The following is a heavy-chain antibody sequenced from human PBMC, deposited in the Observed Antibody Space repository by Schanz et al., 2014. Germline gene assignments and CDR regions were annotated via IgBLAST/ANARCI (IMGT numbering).Heavy chain of an antibody. CDR2: TSNDGSFT. V-gene: IGHV3-74*01. J-gene: IGHJ4*02. Sequence: EVRLVESGGGLVQPGGSLRLSCAASGFTFSDSWMHWVRQAPGKGLVWVSRTSNDGSFTTFADSVKGRFTISRDNAKNTLYLQMNSLRAEDTAVYYCVRDTDYHFDYWGQGTLVTVSS. D-gene: IGHD4-17*01. CDR3: VRDTDYHFDY. CDR1: GFTFSDSW.